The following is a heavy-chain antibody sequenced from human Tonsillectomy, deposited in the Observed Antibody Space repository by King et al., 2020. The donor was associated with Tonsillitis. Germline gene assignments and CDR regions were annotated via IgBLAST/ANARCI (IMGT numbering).Heavy chain of an antibody. CDR1: GYTFTSYY. J-gene: IGHJ4*02. Sequence: QLVQSGAEVKKPGASVKVSCKASGYTFTSYYMHWVRQAPGQGLEWMGIINPSGGSTSYAQKFQGRVTMTRDKSTSTVYMELSSLKSEDTAVYYCGRGLHTAMALSAYWGQGTLVTVSS. CDR3: GRGLHTAMALSAY. D-gene: IGHD5-18*01. CDR2: INPSGGST. V-gene: IGHV1-46*01.